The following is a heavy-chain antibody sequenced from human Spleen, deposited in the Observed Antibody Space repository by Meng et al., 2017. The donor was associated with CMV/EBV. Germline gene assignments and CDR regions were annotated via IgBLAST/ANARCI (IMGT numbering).Heavy chain of an antibody. D-gene: IGHD3-9*01. V-gene: IGHV3-21*01. Sequence: GESLKISCAASGFTFSSYSMNCVRQAPGKGLEWVSSISSSGDYIYYADSVKGRFTISRDNAKNSLYLQMNNLRAEDTAVYYCARGGDYDILTGYSNAFDIWGQGTMVTVS. CDR2: ISSSGDYI. CDR1: GFTFSSYS. CDR3: ARGGDYDILTGYSNAFDI. J-gene: IGHJ3*02.